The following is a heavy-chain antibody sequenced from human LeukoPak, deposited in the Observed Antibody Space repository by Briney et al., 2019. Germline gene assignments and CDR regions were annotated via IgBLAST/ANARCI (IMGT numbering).Heavy chain of an antibody. V-gene: IGHV4-4*09. Sequence: SETLSLTCTVSGDSMSNDFWSWTRQPPGKGLEWIGDIYTSGSTIYNPSLESRVTISVDTSNNHFSLKLSSVTAADTAVYYCARPYSSAWHGAFDIWGQGTLVTVSS. J-gene: IGHJ3*02. CDR2: IYTSGST. CDR3: ARPYSSAWHGAFDI. CDR1: GDSMSNDF. D-gene: IGHD6-19*01.